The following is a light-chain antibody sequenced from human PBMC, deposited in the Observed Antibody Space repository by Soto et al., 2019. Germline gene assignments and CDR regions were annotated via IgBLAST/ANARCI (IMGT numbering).Light chain of an antibody. CDR2: EVS. Sequence: QSVLTQPPSASGSPVQSVTISCTGTSSDVCGYNYVSWYQQPPGKAPKLMMYEVSERPSGVPDRFSGSKSGNTASLTVSGLRAEEEDDYFCSSYAGSNNLVFGGGTKLTVL. CDR1: SSDVCGYNY. CDR3: SSYAGSNNLV. J-gene: IGLJ3*02. V-gene: IGLV2-8*01.